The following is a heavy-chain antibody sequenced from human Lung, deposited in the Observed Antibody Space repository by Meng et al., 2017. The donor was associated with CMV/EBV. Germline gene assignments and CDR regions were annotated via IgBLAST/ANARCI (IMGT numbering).Heavy chain of an antibody. Sequence: ESLKISCAASGFTFSSYSMSWVRQAPGKGLEWVSAISGSGGSTYYADSVKGRFTISRDNSKNTLYLQMNSLRAEDTAVYYCAKDGGYCSGTSCYLIPTYYYYYGMDVWXQGTTVTVSS. CDR1: GFTFSSYS. D-gene: IGHD2-2*01. V-gene: IGHV3-23*01. J-gene: IGHJ6*02. CDR2: ISGSGGST. CDR3: AKDGGYCSGTSCYLIPTYYYYYGMDV.